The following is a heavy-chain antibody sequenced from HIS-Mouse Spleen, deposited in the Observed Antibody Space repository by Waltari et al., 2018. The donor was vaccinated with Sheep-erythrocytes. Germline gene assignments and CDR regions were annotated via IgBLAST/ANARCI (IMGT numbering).Heavy chain of an antibody. Sequence: QVQLVESGGGVVQPGRSLRLSCAASGFTFSSYGMHWVRQAPGKGVEGVAVISYDGSNKYYADSVKGRFTISRDNSKNTLYLQMNSLRAEDTAVYYCAKVRTVNYWYFDLWGRGTLVTVSS. V-gene: IGHV3-30*18. D-gene: IGHD1-1*01. CDR1: GFTFSSYG. J-gene: IGHJ2*01. CDR2: ISYDGSNK. CDR3: AKVRTVNYWYFDL.